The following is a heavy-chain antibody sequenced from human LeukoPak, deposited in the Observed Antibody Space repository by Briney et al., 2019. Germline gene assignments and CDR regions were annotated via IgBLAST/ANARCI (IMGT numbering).Heavy chain of an antibody. V-gene: IGHV1-18*01. CDR3: ARDSTGYYLHDYVHKRYYYYMDV. D-gene: IGHD3-16*01. J-gene: IGHJ6*03. CDR2: ISAYNGNT. CDR1: GYTFTSYG. Sequence: ASVKVSCKASGYTFTSYGISWVRQAPGQGLEWMGWISAYNGNTNYAQKLQGRVTMTTDTSTSTAYMELRSLRSDDTAVYYCARDSTGYYLHDYVHKRYYYYMDVWGKGTTVTVSS.